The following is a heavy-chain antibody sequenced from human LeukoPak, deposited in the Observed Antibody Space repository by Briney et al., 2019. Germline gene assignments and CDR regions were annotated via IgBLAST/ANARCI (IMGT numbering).Heavy chain of an antibody. CDR3: AKDDYYDSSGVL. CDR2: ISRSGGST. CDR1: GFSFSNYW. Sequence: GSLRLSCEASGFSFSNYWMSWVRQAPGKGLEWVSTISRSGGSTNYADSVKGRFTISRDNSKNTLYLQMNSLRADDTAVYYCAKDDYYDSSGVLWGQGTLVTVSS. V-gene: IGHV3-23*01. J-gene: IGHJ4*02. D-gene: IGHD3-22*01.